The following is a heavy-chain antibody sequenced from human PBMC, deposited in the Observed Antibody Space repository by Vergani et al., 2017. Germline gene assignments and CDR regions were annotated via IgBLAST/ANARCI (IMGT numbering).Heavy chain of an antibody. D-gene: IGHD2-2*03. J-gene: IGHJ6*02. Sequence: QVQLVESGGGLVKPGGSLRLSCAASGFTFSDYYMRWIRQAPGKGLEWVSYISSSSSNTNYADSVKGRFTISRDNAKNSLYLQMNSLRAEDTAVYYCASLNGXCSSTSCQRGYYYYGMDVWGQGTTVTVSS. CDR3: ASLNGXCSSTSCQRGYYYYGMDV. CDR1: GFTFSDYY. V-gene: IGHV3-11*05. CDR2: ISSSSSNT.